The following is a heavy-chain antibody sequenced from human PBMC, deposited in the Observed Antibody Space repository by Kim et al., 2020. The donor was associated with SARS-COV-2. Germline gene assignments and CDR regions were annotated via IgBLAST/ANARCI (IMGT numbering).Heavy chain of an antibody. Sequence: SVKVSCKASGGTFSSYAISWVRQAPGQGLEWMGGIIPIFGTANYAQKFQGRVTITADESTSTAYMELSSLRSEDTAVYYCAREASGYDWFDPWGQGTLVTPSS. J-gene: IGHJ5*02. V-gene: IGHV1-69*13. CDR1: GGTFSSYA. CDR2: IIPIFGTA. CDR3: AREASGYDWFDP. D-gene: IGHD5-12*01.